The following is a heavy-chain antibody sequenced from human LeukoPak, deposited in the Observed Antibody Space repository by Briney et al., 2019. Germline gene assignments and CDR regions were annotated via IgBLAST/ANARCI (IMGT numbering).Heavy chain of an antibody. J-gene: IGHJ6*03. V-gene: IGHV4-59*08. D-gene: IGHD6-19*01. Sequence: SETLSLTCTVSDDSITMYYWTWIRQPPGKGLEWIGYVDHTGSTKFNPSLNGRVSISRDTSKNLFSLRLRSVTAADTAVYYCARQGWYVDIFFNMDVWGKGTTVTISS. CDR2: VDHTGST. CDR1: DDSITMYY. CDR3: ARQGWYVDIFFNMDV.